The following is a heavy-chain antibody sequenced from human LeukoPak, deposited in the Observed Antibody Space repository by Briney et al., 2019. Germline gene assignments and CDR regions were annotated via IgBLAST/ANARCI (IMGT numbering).Heavy chain of an antibody. CDR2: IYSGGST. CDR1: GFTVSSNY. V-gene: IGHV3-53*01. J-gene: IGHJ3*02. Sequence: GGSLRLSCAASGFTVSSNYMSWVRQAPGKGLEWVSVIYSGGSTYYADSVKGRFTISRDNSKNTLYLQMNSLRAEDTAVYYCAKDFYIAVAGTGVGAFDIWGQGTMVTVSS. CDR3: AKDFYIAVAGTGVGAFDI. D-gene: IGHD6-19*01.